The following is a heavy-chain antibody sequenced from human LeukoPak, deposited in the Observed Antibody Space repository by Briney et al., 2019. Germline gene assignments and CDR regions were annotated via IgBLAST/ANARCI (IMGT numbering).Heavy chain of an antibody. V-gene: IGHV4-4*07. Sequence: SETLSLTCTVSGGSISSYYWSWIRQPAGKGLEWIGRIYTSGSTNYNPSLKSRVTMSVDTSKNQFSLKLSSVTAADTAVYYCXXXXXXDSSTGNWFDPWGQGTLVTVSS. D-gene: IGHD2/OR15-2a*01. J-gene: IGHJ5*02. CDR2: IYTSGST. CDR3: XXXXXXDSSTGNWFDP. CDR1: GGSISSYY.